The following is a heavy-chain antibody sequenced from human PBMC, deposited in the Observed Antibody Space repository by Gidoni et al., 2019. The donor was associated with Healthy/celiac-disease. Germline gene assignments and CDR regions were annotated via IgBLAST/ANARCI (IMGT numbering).Heavy chain of an antibody. CDR3: ARLSSGSYSDY. CDR2: ISYDGSNK. Sequence: QVQLVESGGGVVQPGRSLRLSCAASGFPFSSYGMHWVRQAPGKGLEWVAVISYDGSNKYYADSVKGRFTISRDNSKNTLYLQMNSLRAEDTAVYYCARLSSGSYSDYWGQGTLVTVSS. J-gene: IGHJ4*02. V-gene: IGHV3-30*03. CDR1: GFPFSSYG. D-gene: IGHD1-26*01.